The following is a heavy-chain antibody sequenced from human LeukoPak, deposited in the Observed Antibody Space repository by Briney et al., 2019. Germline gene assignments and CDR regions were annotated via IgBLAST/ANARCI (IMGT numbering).Heavy chain of an antibody. D-gene: IGHD7-27*01. Sequence: GGSLRLSCAASGYTFSPYGMNWVRQAPGKGLEWVAFVRYDGSNKYYADSVKGRFTISRDNSKNTLYLQMNSLRPEDTAVYYCAKDLGYWGQGTLVTVSS. CDR2: VRYDGSNK. CDR1: GYTFSPYG. CDR3: AKDLGY. J-gene: IGHJ4*02. V-gene: IGHV3-30*02.